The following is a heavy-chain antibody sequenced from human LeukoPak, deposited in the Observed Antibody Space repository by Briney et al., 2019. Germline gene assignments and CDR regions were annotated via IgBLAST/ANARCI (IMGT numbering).Heavy chain of an antibody. Sequence: SETLSLTCTVSGGSISSSSYHWGWIRQPPGKGLEWIGSIYYSGSTYYNPSLKSRVTISVDTSKNQFSLKLSSVTAADTAVYYCARRYPNYWYFDLWGRGTLVTVSS. CDR2: IYYSGST. J-gene: IGHJ2*01. V-gene: IGHV4-39*01. CDR3: ARRYPNYWYFDL. D-gene: IGHD2-2*02. CDR1: GGSISSSSYH.